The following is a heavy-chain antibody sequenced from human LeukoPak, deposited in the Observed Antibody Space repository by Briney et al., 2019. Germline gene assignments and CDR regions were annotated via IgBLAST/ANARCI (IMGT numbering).Heavy chain of an antibody. Sequence: SETLSLTCTVSGGSISSSSYYWGWIRQPPGKGLEWIGYIYYSGSTNYNPSLKSRVTISVDTSKNQFSLKLSSVTAADTAVYYCARGITMIVNDYWGQGTLVTVSS. D-gene: IGHD3-22*01. CDR2: IYYSGST. V-gene: IGHV4-61*05. CDR1: GGSISSSSYY. CDR3: ARGITMIVNDY. J-gene: IGHJ4*02.